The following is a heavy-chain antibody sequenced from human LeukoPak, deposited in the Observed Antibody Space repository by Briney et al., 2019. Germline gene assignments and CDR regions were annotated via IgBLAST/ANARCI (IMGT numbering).Heavy chain of an antibody. CDR2: ISGSGGST. Sequence: PGGSLRLSCAASGFTFSSYAMSWVRQAPGKGLERVSAISGSGGSTYYADSVKGRFTISRDNSKNTLHLQMNSLRAEDTAVYYCANIGTIVGATVFDYWGQGTLVTVSS. CDR3: ANIGTIVGATVFDY. V-gene: IGHV3-23*01. J-gene: IGHJ4*02. CDR1: GFTFSSYA. D-gene: IGHD1-26*01.